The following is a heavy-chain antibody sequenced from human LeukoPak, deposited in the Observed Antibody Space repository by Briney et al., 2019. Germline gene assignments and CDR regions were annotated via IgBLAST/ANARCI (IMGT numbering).Heavy chain of an antibody. J-gene: IGHJ4*02. D-gene: IGHD3-10*01. CDR3: ARSVASSARFGDSLYSHFDS. CDR1: SGSISNGNFY. CDR2: IYTSGST. V-gene: IGHV4-61*02. Sequence: PSQTLSLTCTVSSGSISNGNFYWSWIRQPAGKGLEWIGRIYTSGSTNYNPSLKSRVIISLDTFKNQFSLNLNSLTAADTAVYYCARSVASSARFGDSLYSHFDSWGQGILVTVSS.